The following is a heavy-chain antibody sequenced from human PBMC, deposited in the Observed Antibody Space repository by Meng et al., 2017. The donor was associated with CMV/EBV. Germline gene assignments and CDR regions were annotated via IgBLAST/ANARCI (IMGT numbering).Heavy chain of an antibody. V-gene: IGHV4-34*01. CDR2: INHSGST. CDR3: ARGLWFGELSPFDY. CDR1: GGSFSGYY. D-gene: IGHD3-10*01. Sequence: QGKLRHWDAGLLRPSETLSLTCAVYGGSFSGYYWSWIRQPPGKGLEWIGEINHSGSTNYNPSLKSRVTISVDTSKNQFSLKLSSVTAADTAVYYCARGLWFGELSPFDYWGQGTLVTVSS. J-gene: IGHJ4*02.